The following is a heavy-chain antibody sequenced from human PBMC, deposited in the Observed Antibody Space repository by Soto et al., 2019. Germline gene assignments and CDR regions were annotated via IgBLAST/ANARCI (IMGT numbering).Heavy chain of an antibody. CDR3: ARVVAARPPHYYGMDV. Sequence: QVQLVQSGAEVKKPGSSVKVSCKASGGTLSSYAISWVRQAPGQGLEWMGGIIPIFGTANYAQKFQGRVTITADESTSTAYMELSSLRSEDTAVYYCARVVAARPPHYYGMDVWGQGTTVTVSS. CDR2: IIPIFGTA. V-gene: IGHV1-69*12. D-gene: IGHD6-6*01. J-gene: IGHJ6*02. CDR1: GGTLSSYA.